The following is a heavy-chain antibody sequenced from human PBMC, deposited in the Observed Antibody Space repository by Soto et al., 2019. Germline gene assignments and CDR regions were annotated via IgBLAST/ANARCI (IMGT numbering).Heavy chain of an antibody. CDR1: GGSISSYY. CDR2: IYYSGST. D-gene: IGHD4-4*01. V-gene: IGHV4-59*01. CDR3: ARGGYSNYFGYYYYYMDV. J-gene: IGHJ6*03. Sequence: SETLSLTCTVSGGSISSYYWSWIRQPPGKGLEWIGYIYYSGSTNYNPSLKSRVTISVDTSKNQFSLKLSSVTAADTAVYYCARGGYSNYFGYYYYYMDVWGKGTTVTVSS.